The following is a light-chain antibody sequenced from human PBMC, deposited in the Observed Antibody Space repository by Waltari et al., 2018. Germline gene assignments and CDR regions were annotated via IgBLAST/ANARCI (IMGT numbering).Light chain of an antibody. J-gene: IGLJ2*01. CDR2: KDS. V-gene: IGLV3-25*03. CDR1: ALPKQH. CDR3: QSADSSGTNVV. Sequence: SYELTQPPSVSVSPGQTARITCSGDALPKQHAYWYQQKPGQAPVLVIYKDSERPSGIPERVSGSSSGTTVPLTISGVQAEDEADYYCQSADSSGTNVVFGGGTKLTVL.